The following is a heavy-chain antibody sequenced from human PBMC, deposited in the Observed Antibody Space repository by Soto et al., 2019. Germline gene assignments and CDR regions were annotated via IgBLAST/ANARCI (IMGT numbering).Heavy chain of an antibody. V-gene: IGHV3-23*01. Sequence: EVQLLESGGGLVQPGGSLRLSCAVSGFTFSSYAMNWVRQAPGKGLEWVSAISGSGGSTYYAGSVKGRFTISRDNSKNTLYLQMKGLRAGDTAVFYCATTHSDYVSGGFDYGGQGTRVTVPS. J-gene: IGHJ4*02. D-gene: IGHD4-4*01. CDR3: ATTHSDYVSGGFDY. CDR1: GFTFSSYA. CDR2: ISGSGGST.